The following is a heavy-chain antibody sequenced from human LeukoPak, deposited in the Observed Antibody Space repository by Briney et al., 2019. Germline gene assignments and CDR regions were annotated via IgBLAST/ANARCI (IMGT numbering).Heavy chain of an antibody. CDR2: IYPGDSDT. V-gene: IGHV5-51*01. CDR1: GYSFTSYW. J-gene: IGHJ4*02. CDR3: ARLGYCSSTSCHQLDY. D-gene: IGHD2-2*01. Sequence: GESLKISCKGSGYSFTSYWIGWARQMPGKGLEWMGIIYPGDSDTRYSPSFQGQVTISADKSITTAYLQWSSLKASDTAIYYCARLGYCSSTSCHQLDYWGQGTLVTVSS.